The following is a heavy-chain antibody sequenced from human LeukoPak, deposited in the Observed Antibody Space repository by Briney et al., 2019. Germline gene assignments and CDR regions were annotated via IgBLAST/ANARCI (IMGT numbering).Heavy chain of an antibody. Sequence: GGSLRLSCAASGFTFSSYWMHWVRQAPGKGLVWVSRINSDGSSTSYADSVKGRFTISRDNAKNTLYLQMNSLGAEDTAVYYCARDPPGQRAVAGRVFDYWGQGTLVTVSS. CDR2: INSDGSST. CDR1: GFTFSSYW. D-gene: IGHD6-19*01. CDR3: ARDPPGQRAVAGRVFDY. V-gene: IGHV3-74*01. J-gene: IGHJ4*02.